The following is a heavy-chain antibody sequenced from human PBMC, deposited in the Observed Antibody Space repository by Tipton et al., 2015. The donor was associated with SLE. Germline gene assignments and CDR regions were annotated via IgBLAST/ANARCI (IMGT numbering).Heavy chain of an antibody. CDR2: NDRGRNT. J-gene: IGHJ4*02. V-gene: IGHV4-34*01. CDR1: GGSLSTYF. D-gene: IGHD1-7*01. Sequence: TLSLTCAVSGGSLSTYFWTWIRQPPGKGLEWIGHNDRGRNTKYNPSLESRVAIFLDASRNQFSLKLNSVTAADTAIYYCARGNWNYQSYWGQGTLVNVSS. CDR3: ARGNWNYQSY.